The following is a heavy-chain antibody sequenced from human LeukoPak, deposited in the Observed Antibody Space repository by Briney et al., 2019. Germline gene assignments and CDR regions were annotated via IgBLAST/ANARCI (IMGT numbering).Heavy chain of an antibody. J-gene: IGHJ4*02. CDR3: ARDHPNWGHRD. V-gene: IGHV4-59*01. D-gene: IGHD7-27*01. Sequence: SETLSLTCTASGGSISSYYWSWIRQPPGKGLEWIGYIYYSGSSNYNPSLKSRVTISVDTSKNQFSLKLSSVTAADTAVYYCARDHPNWGHRDWGQGTLVTVSS. CDR1: GGSISSYY. CDR2: IYYSGSS.